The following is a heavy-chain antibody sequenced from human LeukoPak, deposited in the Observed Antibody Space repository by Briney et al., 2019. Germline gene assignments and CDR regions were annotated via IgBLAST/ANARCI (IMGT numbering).Heavy chain of an antibody. Sequence: KASETLSLTCTVSGGSISSGDYYWSWIRQPPGKGLEWIGYIYYSGSTYYNPSLKSRVTISVDTSKNQFSLKLSSVTAADTAVYYCARGVPFYCSGGSCYTILYYFDCWGQGTLVTVSS. V-gene: IGHV4-30-4*08. CDR2: IYYSGST. CDR1: GGSISSGDYY. CDR3: ARGVPFYCSGGSCYTILYYFDC. J-gene: IGHJ4*02. D-gene: IGHD2-15*01.